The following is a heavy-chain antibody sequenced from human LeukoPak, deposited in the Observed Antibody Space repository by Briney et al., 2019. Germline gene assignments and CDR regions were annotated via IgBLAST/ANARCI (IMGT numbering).Heavy chain of an antibody. Sequence: PGGSLRLSCAASGFTVSSNYMSWVHQAPGKGLEWVSVMYIDGSTHYAESVKGRFTISRDNSKNTLYLQMNSLRAEDTAVYYCARAQAFDYWGQGTLVTVSS. CDR1: GFTVSSNY. CDR3: ARAQAFDY. CDR2: MYIDGST. J-gene: IGHJ4*02. V-gene: IGHV3-66*01.